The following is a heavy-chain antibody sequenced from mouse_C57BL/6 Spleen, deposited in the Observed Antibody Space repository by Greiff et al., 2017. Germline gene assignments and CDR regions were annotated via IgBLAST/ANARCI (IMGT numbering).Heavy chain of an antibody. D-gene: IGHD1-1*02. Sequence: QVQLQQSGPELVKPGASVKISCKASGYAFSSSWMNWVKQRPGKGLEWIGRNYPGDGDTNYNGKFKGKATLTADKSSSTAYMQLCSLTSEDSAVYFCARWGSLYSMDYWGQGTSVTVSS. CDR1: GYAFSSSW. J-gene: IGHJ4*01. CDR2: NYPGDGDT. V-gene: IGHV1-82*01. CDR3: ARWGSLYSMDY.